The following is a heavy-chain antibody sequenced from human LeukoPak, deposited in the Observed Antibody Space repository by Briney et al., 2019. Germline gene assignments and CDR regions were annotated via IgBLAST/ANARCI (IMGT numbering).Heavy chain of an antibody. CDR2: IYYSGST. V-gene: IGHV4-59*01. Sequence: SETLSLTCTVSGGSISSYYWSWIRQPPGKGLEWIGYIYYSGSTNYNPSLKSRVTISVDTSKNQFSLKLSSVTAADTAVYYCAGDRGYSLHWFDPWGQGTLVTVSS. CDR1: GGSISSYY. J-gene: IGHJ5*02. CDR3: AGDRGYSLHWFDP. D-gene: IGHD6-25*01.